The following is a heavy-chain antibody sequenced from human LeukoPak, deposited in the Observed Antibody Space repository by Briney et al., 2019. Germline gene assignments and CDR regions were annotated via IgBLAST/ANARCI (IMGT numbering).Heavy chain of an antibody. D-gene: IGHD2-2*01. CDR1: GFTFSSYE. J-gene: IGHJ6*02. CDR3: ARERDCSSTSCYYYYGMDV. Sequence: GGSLRLSCAASGFTFSSYEMNWVRQAPGKGLEWVSYIISSGSTIYYADSVKGRFTLSRDNAKNSLYLQMNSLRAEDTAVYYCARERDCSSTSCYYYYGMDVWGQGTTVTVSS. V-gene: IGHV3-48*03. CDR2: IISSGSTI.